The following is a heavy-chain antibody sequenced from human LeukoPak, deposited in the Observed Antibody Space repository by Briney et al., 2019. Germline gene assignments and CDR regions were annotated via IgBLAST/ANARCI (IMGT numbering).Heavy chain of an antibody. D-gene: IGHD1-20*01. J-gene: IGHJ4*02. Sequence: RPSETLSLTCTVSGGSISSYYWSWIRQPPGKGLEWIGYIYYSGSTNYNPSLKSRVTISVDTSKNQFSLKLSSVTAADTAVYYCARVRNWNPYHTFDYWGQGTLVTVSS. CDR3: ARVRNWNPYHTFDY. CDR1: GGSISSYY. V-gene: IGHV4-59*12. CDR2: IYYSGST.